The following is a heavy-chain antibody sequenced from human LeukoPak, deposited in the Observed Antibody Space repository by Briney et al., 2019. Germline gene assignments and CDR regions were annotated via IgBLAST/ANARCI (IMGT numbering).Heavy chain of an antibody. J-gene: IGHJ4*02. CDR2: IIPIFGIA. CDR3: ARARLLGYCSGGSCYPEFDY. D-gene: IGHD2-15*01. Sequence: ASVKVSCKASGGTFSSYAISWVRQAPGQGLEWMGGIIPIFGIANYAQKFQGRVTITADESTSTAYMELSSLRSEDTAVYYCARARLLGYCSGGSCYPEFDYWGQGTLVTVSS. V-gene: IGHV1-69*13. CDR1: GGTFSSYA.